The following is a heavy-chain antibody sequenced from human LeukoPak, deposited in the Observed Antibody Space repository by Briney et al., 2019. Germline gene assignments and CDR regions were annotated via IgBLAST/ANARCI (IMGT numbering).Heavy chain of an antibody. V-gene: IGHV1-69*05. CDR2: IIPIFGTA. Sequence: ASVKVSCKASGGTFSSYAISWVRQAPGQGLEWMGGIIPIFGTANYAQKFQGRVTITTDESTSTAYIELSSLRSEDTAVYYCARGATTSSYYYYYMDVWGKGTTVTVSS. CDR1: GGTFSSYA. CDR3: ARGATTSSYYYYYMDV. D-gene: IGHD2/OR15-2a*01. J-gene: IGHJ6*03.